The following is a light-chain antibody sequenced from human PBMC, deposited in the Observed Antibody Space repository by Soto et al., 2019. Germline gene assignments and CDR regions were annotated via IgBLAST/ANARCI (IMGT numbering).Light chain of an antibody. V-gene: IGKV3-15*01. CDR2: GAS. CDR3: QQYNNWPPRT. J-gene: IGKJ1*01. Sequence: EIVMTQSPATLSVSPGERATLSCRASQSVSSNLAWYQQKPGQAPRLLIYGASTRATGIPARFSGSRSGTEFTLTISSLQSEDFAVYYCQQYNNWPPRTFGQGTKVEI. CDR1: QSVSSN.